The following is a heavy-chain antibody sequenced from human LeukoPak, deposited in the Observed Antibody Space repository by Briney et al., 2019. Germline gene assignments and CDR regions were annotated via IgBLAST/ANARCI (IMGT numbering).Heavy chain of an antibody. J-gene: IGHJ4*02. Sequence: SVNVSFKASVGTFSSYAISWVRQAPGQGLEWMGRIIPIISTAHYAQKFQGRVTITTDESTGTAYMELSSLRSEDTAVYYCARDLGGNIPNYFDYWGQGTLVTVSS. CDR1: VGTFSSYA. D-gene: IGHD1-26*01. V-gene: IGHV1-69*05. CDR3: ARDLGGNIPNYFDY. CDR2: IIPIISTA.